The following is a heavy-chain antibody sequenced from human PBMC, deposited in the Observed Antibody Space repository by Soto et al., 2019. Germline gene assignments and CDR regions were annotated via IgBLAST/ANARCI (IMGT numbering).Heavy chain of an antibody. CDR1: GGSISSGGYY. J-gene: IGHJ4*02. CDR2: IYYSGST. CDR3: ARSPEATVTAFDY. Sequence: QVQLQESGPGLVKPSQTLSLTCTVSGGSISSGGYYWSWIRQHPGKGLEWIGYIYYSGSTYYIPYLKSRVTISLDTSKNQFALKLSSVTAADTAVYYCARSPEATVTAFDYGGQGTRVTVSS. V-gene: IGHV4-31*03. D-gene: IGHD4-17*01.